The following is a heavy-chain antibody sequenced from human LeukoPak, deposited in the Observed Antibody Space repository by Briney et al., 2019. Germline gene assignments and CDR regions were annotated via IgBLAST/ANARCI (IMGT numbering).Heavy chain of an antibody. CDR3: ARDPSYCGGDCYAFDI. CDR2: INPSSGGT. CDR1: GHTFTSYY. J-gene: IGHJ3*02. D-gene: IGHD2-21*02. Sequence: ASVKVSCKASGHTFTSYYMHWVRQAPGQGLEWMGIINPSSGGTSYAQKFQGRVTMTRATSTSTVYMELSSLRPEDTAVYYCARDPSYCGGDCYAFDIWGQGTMVTVSS. V-gene: IGHV1-46*01.